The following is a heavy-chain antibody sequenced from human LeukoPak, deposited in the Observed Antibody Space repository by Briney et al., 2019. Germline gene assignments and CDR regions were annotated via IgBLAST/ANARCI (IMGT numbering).Heavy chain of an antibody. Sequence: PGGSLRLSCAASGFTFSTYNMNWVRQAPGQGLEWVSYISSSSTTIYYADSVKGRFTISRDISKNTLYLQMNSLRAEDTAVYYCAKGPKQLLVRRSVWSYMDVWGKGTTVTIS. CDR2: ISSSSTTI. V-gene: IGHV3-48*01. CDR3: AKGPKQLLVRRSVWSYMDV. CDR1: GFTFSTYN. J-gene: IGHJ6*03. D-gene: IGHD5/OR15-5a*01.